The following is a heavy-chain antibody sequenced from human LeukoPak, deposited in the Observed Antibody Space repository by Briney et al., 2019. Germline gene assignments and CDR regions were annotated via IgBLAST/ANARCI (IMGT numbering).Heavy chain of an antibody. CDR3: ARLVVVHLDAFDI. CDR1: GYSFTSYW. V-gene: IGHV5-51*01. D-gene: IGHD2-15*01. J-gene: IGHJ3*02. Sequence: GESLKISCKGSGYSFTSYWIGWVRQMPGKGLEWMGIIYPGDSDTRYSPSFQGQVTVSADKSISTAYLQWSSLKASDTAMYYCARLVVVHLDAFDIWGQGTMVTVSS. CDR2: IYPGDSDT.